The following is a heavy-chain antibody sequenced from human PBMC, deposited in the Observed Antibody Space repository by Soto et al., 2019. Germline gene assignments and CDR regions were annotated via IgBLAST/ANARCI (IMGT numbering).Heavy chain of an antibody. Sequence: QVQLVESGGGLVKPGGSLRLSCAASGFTFSDYYMSWIRQAPGKGLEWVSYISSSSSYTNYADSVKGRFTISRDNAKNSLYLQMNRLRAEDTAVYYCARREMATSNDAFDIWGQGTMVTVSS. V-gene: IGHV3-11*05. CDR3: ARREMATSNDAFDI. J-gene: IGHJ3*02. D-gene: IGHD5-12*01. CDR1: GFTFSDYY. CDR2: ISSSSSYT.